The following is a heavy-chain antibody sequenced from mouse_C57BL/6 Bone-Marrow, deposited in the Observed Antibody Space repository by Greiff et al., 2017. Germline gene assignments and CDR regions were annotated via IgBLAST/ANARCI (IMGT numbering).Heavy chain of an antibody. Sequence: QVQLQQSGAELVRPGASVKLSCKASGYTFTDYYINWVKQRPGQGLEWIARIYPGSGSTYYNEKFKGKATLTAEKSSSTAYMQLSSLTSEDSAVYFCAREYEYDDLDYWGQGTSVTVSS. CDR3: AREYEYDDLDY. D-gene: IGHD2-4*01. CDR1: GYTFTDYY. CDR2: IYPGSGST. J-gene: IGHJ4*01. V-gene: IGHV1-76*01.